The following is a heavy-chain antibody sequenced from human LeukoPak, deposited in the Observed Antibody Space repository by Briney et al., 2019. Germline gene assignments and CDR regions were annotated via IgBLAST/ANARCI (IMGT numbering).Heavy chain of an antibody. V-gene: IGHV1-8*03. CDR3: ARESDYGGNSVYGY. CDR2: MSPNSGNT. Sequence: ASVKVSCKASGYTFTSYDINWVRQSTGQGLEWMGWMSPNSGNTGYAQKFQGRVTITRNTSISTAYMELSSLRSEDTAVYYCARESDYGGNSVYGYWGQGTLVTVSS. D-gene: IGHD4-23*01. CDR1: GYTFTSYD. J-gene: IGHJ4*02.